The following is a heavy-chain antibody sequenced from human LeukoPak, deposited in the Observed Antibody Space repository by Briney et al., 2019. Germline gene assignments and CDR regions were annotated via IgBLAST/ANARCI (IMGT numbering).Heavy chain of an antibody. J-gene: IGHJ4*02. CDR2: INQDGTEK. CDR1: QFTFTTYW. Sequence: TGESPRLSCAASQFTFTTYWMSWVRQAPGKGLEWVANINQDGTEKYYVDSVKGRFTISRDNAQNSLYLQMNSLRVEDTAVYYCAKVAKYYYGSEAYYFFEHWGQGTPVTASS. D-gene: IGHD3-10*01. CDR3: AKVAKYYYGSEAYYFFEH. V-gene: IGHV3-7*01.